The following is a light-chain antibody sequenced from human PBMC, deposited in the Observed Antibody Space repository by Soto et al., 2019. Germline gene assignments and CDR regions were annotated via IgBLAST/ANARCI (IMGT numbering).Light chain of an antibody. CDR2: AAS. J-gene: IGKJ1*01. V-gene: IGKV3-20*01. CDR3: QQYGTSPRT. CDR1: QSLSSAY. Sequence: EIVLTQSPGTLSLFPGERATLSCRSSQSLSSAYLVWYQQKPGQAPRLLLFAASSRATGTPDRFSGSGSGTDFTLTISRLEPEDFAVYYCQQYGTSPRTFGQGTKVDIK.